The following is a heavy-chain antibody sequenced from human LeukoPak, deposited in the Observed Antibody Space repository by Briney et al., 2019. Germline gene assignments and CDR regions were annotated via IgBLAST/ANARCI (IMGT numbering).Heavy chain of an antibody. Sequence: SETLSLTCAVYGGSFSGYYWSWIRQPPGKGPEWIGEINHSGSTNYNPSLKSRVTISVDTSKNQFSLKLSSVTAADTAVYYCARVSPYGYYDSSGYYNRFDPWGQGTLVTVSS. V-gene: IGHV4-34*01. D-gene: IGHD3-22*01. CDR1: GGSFSGYY. CDR3: ARVSPYGYYDSSGYYNRFDP. CDR2: INHSGST. J-gene: IGHJ5*02.